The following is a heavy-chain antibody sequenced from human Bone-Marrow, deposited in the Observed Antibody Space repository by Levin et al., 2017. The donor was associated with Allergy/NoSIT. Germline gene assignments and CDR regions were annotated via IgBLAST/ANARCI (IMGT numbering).Heavy chain of an antibody. V-gene: IGHV4-4*02. J-gene: IGHJ6*02. CDR2: IYQSGGT. Sequence: SETLSLTCAVSGASISNGHWWTWVRQPPGKGLEWVGEIYQSGGTNYNPSLKSRVIVSLDKSKNQFSLKLSSVTAADTAVYYCARKAGYYGAGSYDYYYQTLDVWGQGTTVIVS. CDR3: ARKAGYYGAGSYDYYYQTLDV. D-gene: IGHD3-10*01. CDR1: GASISNGHW.